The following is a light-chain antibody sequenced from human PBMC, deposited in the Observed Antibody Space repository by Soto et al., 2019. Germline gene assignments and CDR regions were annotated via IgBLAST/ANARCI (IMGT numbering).Light chain of an antibody. Sequence: DIQMTQSPSTLSASVGDRVTITCRASQSISSWLAWYQQKPGKAPKLLIYKASSLESGVPSRCSGSGSGTEFTLDISSLQPDDFATYYCQRYNSYSWTFGQRTKVEIK. CDR3: QRYNSYSWT. CDR1: QSISSW. CDR2: KAS. V-gene: IGKV1-5*03. J-gene: IGKJ1*01.